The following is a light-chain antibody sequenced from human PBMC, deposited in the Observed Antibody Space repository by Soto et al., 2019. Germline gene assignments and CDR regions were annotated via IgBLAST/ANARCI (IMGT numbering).Light chain of an antibody. CDR1: QGISTY. J-gene: IGKJ1*01. V-gene: IGKV1-39*01. CDR2: AAS. Sequence: EIQMTHSPSSLSASVGDRVTISCRASQGISTYLNWYHQKPGKAPKLLIYAASSLQSGVPSRFSGSGSETDFTLTISSLQPEDFATYSCQQSYSTTWTFGQGTKVEI. CDR3: QQSYSTTWT.